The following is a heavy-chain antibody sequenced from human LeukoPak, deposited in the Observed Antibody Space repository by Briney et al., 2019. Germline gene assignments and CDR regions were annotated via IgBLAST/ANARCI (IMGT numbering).Heavy chain of an antibody. CDR3: ARALEDDSSGYDAFDI. D-gene: IGHD3-22*01. CDR1: GYTFTSYA. V-gene: IGHV1-18*01. CDR2: ISAYNGNT. J-gene: IGHJ3*02. Sequence: GASVKVSCKASGYTFTSYAMHWVRQAPGQRLEWMGWISAYNGNTNYAQKLQGRVTMTTDTSTSTAYMELRSLRSDDTAVYYCARALEDDSSGYDAFDIWGQGTMVTVSS.